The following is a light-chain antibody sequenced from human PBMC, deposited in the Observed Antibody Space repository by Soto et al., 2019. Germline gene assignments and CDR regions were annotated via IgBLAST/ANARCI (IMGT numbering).Light chain of an antibody. CDR2: AAS. CDR3: QQSYSTPST. CDR1: QSISSY. J-gene: IGKJ3*01. Sequence: DIQMNQSPSSLSASVGDRVTITCRASQSISSYLNWYQQKPGKAPKLPIYAASSLQSGVPSRFSGSGSGTDFTLTISSLQPEDFATYYCQQSYSTPSTYGPGTKGDIK. V-gene: IGKV1-39*01.